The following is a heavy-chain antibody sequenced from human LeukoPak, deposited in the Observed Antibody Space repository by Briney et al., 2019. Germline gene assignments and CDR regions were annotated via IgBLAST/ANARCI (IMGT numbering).Heavy chain of an antibody. CDR3: XXXXYYYDSSGYNRGQAFDI. Sequence: SETLSLTCTVSGYSISSGYYWGWIRQPPGKGLEWIGSIYHSGSTYYNPSLKSRVTISVDTSKNQFSLKLSSVTAADTAVYYCXXXXYYYDSSGYNRGQAFDIWGQGTMVTVSS. CDR1: GYSISSGYY. CDR2: IYHSGST. D-gene: IGHD3-22*01. V-gene: IGHV4-38-2*02. J-gene: IGHJ3*02.